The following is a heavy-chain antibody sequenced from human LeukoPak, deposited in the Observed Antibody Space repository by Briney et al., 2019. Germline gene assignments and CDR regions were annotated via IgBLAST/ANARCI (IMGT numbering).Heavy chain of an antibody. V-gene: IGHV3-72*01. J-gene: IGHJ3*02. Sequence: GGSLRLSCAASGFIFSDHYMDWVRQAPGKGLEWVGRIRNEANIYTTKYAASVKGRFTISRDDSKNSLYLQTNSLKTEDTAVYYCASPVGATTVRAFDIWGQGTMVTVSS. CDR1: GFIFSDHY. CDR3: ASPVGATTVRAFDI. D-gene: IGHD1-26*01. CDR2: IRNEANIYTT.